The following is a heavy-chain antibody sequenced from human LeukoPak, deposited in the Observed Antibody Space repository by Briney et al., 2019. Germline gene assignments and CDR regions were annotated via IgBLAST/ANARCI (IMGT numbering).Heavy chain of an antibody. D-gene: IGHD6-19*01. CDR3: ARDQQVNSWMAVAGFFDY. V-gene: IGHV1-46*01. CDR2: INPSGGST. Sequence: ASVKVSCKASGYTFTSYGISWVRQAPGQGLEWMGIINPSGGSTSYAQKFQGRVTMTRDTSTSTVYMELSSLRSEDTAVYYCARDQQVNSWMAVAGFFDYWGQGTLVTVSS. CDR1: GYTFTSYG. J-gene: IGHJ4*02.